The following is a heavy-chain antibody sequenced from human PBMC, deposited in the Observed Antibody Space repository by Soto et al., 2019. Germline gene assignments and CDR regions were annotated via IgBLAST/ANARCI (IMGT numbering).Heavy chain of an antibody. D-gene: IGHD1-20*01. Sequence: SETLSLTCSVSGASITNYYWTWIRHPPGKGLEWIGYVYHTGNTYYNPSLKSRVTISLDTSKNQVSLRLRSVTAADTAVYYCAREQYNWKLWGQETLVTVS. V-gene: IGHV4-59*01. CDR1: GASITNYY. J-gene: IGHJ4*02. CDR3: AREQYNWKL. CDR2: VYHTGNT.